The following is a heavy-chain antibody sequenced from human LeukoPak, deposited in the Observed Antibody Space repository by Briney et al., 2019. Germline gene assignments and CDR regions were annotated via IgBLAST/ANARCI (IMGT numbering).Heavy chain of an antibody. J-gene: IGHJ3*02. CDR1: GYTFTSYD. CDR3: AREGINDAFDI. V-gene: IGHV7-4-1*02. D-gene: IGHD2-15*01. Sequence: GASVKVSCKASGYTFTSYDINWVRQAPGEGLEWMGWISTNSGDPTYAQGFTGRFVFSLDTSVSTAYLQISSLKAEDTAVYYCAREGINDAFDIWGQGTMVTVSS. CDR2: ISTNSGDP.